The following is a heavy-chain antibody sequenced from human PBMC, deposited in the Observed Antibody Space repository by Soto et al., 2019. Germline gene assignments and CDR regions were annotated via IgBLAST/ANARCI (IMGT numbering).Heavy chain of an antibody. CDR2: INSSSSYI. J-gene: IGHJ6*02. CDR1: GFTFSSYS. Sequence: GGSLRLSCAASGFTFSSYSMNWVRQAPGKGLEWVSSINSSSSYIYYADSVKGRFTISRDNAKNSLYLQMNSLRDEDTAVYYCARAFSFYDFWSGYPMGDMDVWGQGTTVTVSS. CDR3: ARAFSFYDFWSGYPMGDMDV. V-gene: IGHV3-21*01. D-gene: IGHD3-3*01.